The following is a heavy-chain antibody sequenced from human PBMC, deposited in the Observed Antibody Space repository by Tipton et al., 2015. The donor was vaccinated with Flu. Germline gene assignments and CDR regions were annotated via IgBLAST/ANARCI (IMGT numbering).Heavy chain of an antibody. CDR2: IYYSGST. V-gene: IGHV4-59*01. Sequence: TLSLTCTVSGGSISSYYWSWIRQPPGKGLEWIGYIYYSGSTNYNSSLKSRVTISVDTSKNQFSLKLSSVTAADTAVYYCARDHLASFDYWGQGTLVTVSS. J-gene: IGHJ4*02. CDR3: ARDHLASFDY. CDR1: GGSISSYY.